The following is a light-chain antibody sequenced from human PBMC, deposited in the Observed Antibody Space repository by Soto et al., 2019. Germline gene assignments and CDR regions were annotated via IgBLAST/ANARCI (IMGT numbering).Light chain of an antibody. V-gene: IGLV1-47*01. J-gene: IGLJ7*01. Sequence: QSVLIQPPSASGTPGQGVTISCSGAYSNIGTNYVYWYQQFPGTAPKLLIYRNNQRPSGVPDRFSGSKSGTSASLAISGLQSEDEADYYCAAWDDILKGRVFGGGTQLTVL. CDR1: YSNIGTNY. CDR2: RNN. CDR3: AAWDDILKGRV.